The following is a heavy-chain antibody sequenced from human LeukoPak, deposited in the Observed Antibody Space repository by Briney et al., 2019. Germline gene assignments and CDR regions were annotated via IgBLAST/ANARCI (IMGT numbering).Heavy chain of an antibody. CDR2: ISWNSGSI. Sequence: RSLRLSCAASGFTFDDYAMHWVRQAPGKGLEWVSGISWNSGSIGYADSVKGRFTISRDNAKNSLYLQMNSLRAEDTALYYCAKGPYYDFWSGYFGPAFDYWGQGTLVTVSS. J-gene: IGHJ4*02. V-gene: IGHV3-9*01. CDR1: GFTFDDYA. D-gene: IGHD3-3*01. CDR3: AKGPYYDFWSGYFGPAFDY.